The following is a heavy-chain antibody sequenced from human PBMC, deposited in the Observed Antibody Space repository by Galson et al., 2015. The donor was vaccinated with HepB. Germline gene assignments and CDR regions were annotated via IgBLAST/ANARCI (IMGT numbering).Heavy chain of an antibody. CDR1: GFTFSSYG. CDR2: ISYDGSNK. V-gene: IGHV3-30*18. J-gene: IGHJ6*02. D-gene: IGHD3-9*01. CDR3: AKDFIYDILSAFGMDV. Sequence: SLRLSCAASGFTFSSYGMHWVRQAPGKGLEWVAVISYDGSNKYYADSVKGRFTISRDNSKNTLYLQMNSLRAEDTAVYYCAKDFIYDILSAFGMDVWGQGTTVTVSS.